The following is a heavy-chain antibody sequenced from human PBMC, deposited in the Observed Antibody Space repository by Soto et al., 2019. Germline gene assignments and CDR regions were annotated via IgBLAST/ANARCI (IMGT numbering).Heavy chain of an antibody. CDR2: ISAYNGNT. CDR1: GYTFTSYG. V-gene: IGHV1-18*01. CDR3: AREDVAGYYYYGMDV. J-gene: IGHJ6*02. D-gene: IGHD2-21*01. Sequence: QVQLVQSGAEVKKPGASVKVSCKASGYTFTSYGISWVRQAPGQGLEWMGWISAYNGNTNYAQKLEGRGTMTTDTSTSTAYMELRSLRSYDTAVYYCAREDVAGYYYYGMDVWGQGTTVTVSS.